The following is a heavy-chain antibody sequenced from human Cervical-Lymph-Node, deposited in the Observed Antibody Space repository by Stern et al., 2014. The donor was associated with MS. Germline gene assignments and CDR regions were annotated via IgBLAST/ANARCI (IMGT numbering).Heavy chain of an antibody. V-gene: IGHV1-2*06. CDR1: GYTFTGTY. Sequence: VQLEESGAEVKKPGASVKGSCKASGYTFTGTYIHWVRQAPGQGPEWMGRINPNSGATNYAQNFQGRVTMTRDTSITTAYMELTRLRSDDTAVYYCARSTRGLDVWGLGTTVTVSS. J-gene: IGHJ6*02. CDR2: INPNSGAT. CDR3: ARSTRGLDV.